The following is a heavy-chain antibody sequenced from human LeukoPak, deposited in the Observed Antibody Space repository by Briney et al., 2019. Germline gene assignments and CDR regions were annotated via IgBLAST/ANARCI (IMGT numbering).Heavy chain of an antibody. CDR1: GGTFSSYA. V-gene: IGHV1-69*13. D-gene: IGHD6-19*01. J-gene: IGHJ4*02. CDR3: ARARKRSQWRVMGFFVYYFDY. Sequence: SVKVSCKASGGTFSSYAISWVRRAPGQGLEWMGGIIPIFGTANYAQKFQGRVTITADESTSTAYMELSSLRSEDTAVYYCARARKRSQWRVMGFFVYYFDYWGQGTLVTVSS. CDR2: IIPIFGTA.